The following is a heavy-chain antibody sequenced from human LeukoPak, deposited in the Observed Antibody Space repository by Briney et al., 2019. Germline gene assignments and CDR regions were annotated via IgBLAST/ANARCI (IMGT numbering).Heavy chain of an antibody. CDR3: ARAARGYFQR. CDR2: IYYSGST. J-gene: IGHJ1*01. Sequence: SETLSLTCTVSGGSISSYYWSWIRQPPGKGLEWIGYIYYSGSTNYNPSLKSRVTISVDTSKNQFSLKLGSVTAAGTAVYYCARAARGYFQRWGQGTLVTVSS. D-gene: IGHD1-26*01. V-gene: IGHV4-59*01. CDR1: GGSISSYY.